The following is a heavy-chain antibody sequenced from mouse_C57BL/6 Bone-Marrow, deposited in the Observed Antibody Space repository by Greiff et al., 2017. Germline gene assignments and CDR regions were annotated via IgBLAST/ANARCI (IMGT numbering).Heavy chain of an antibody. Sequence: EVKVVESGGDLVKPGGSLKLSCAASGFTFSSYGLSWVRQTPDKRLEWVATISSCGSYTYYPDSVKGRFTISRDNAKNTLYLQMSSLKSEDTAMYYCARKSNYWCFEVWGTGTTVTVSS. CDR3: ARKSNYWCFEV. CDR2: ISSCGSYT. D-gene: IGHD2-5*01. J-gene: IGHJ1*03. CDR1: GFTFSSYG. V-gene: IGHV5-6*01.